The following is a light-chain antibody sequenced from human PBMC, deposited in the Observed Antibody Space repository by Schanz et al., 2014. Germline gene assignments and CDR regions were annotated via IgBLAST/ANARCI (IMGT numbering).Light chain of an antibody. CDR1: NSDVGGYNY. CDR3: CSYAGSTNLR. CDR2: EVT. Sequence: QSALTQPPSASGSPGQSVTISCTGTNSDVGGYNYVSWYQQHPGKAPKLMIYEVTKRPSGVPDRFSGSKSGNTASLTVSGLQAEDEADYYCCSYAGSTNLRFGGGTKLTVL. J-gene: IGLJ3*02. V-gene: IGLV2-8*01.